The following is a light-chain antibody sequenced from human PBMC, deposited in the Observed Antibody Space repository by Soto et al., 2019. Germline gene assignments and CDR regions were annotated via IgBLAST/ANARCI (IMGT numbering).Light chain of an antibody. V-gene: IGLV2-11*01. J-gene: IGLJ1*01. CDR1: SSDVGGYNY. CDR2: DVS. Sequence: QCALTQPRSVSGFPGQSVTISSTGTSSDVGGYNYVSWYQQHPGKAPKLMIYDVSKRPSGVPDRFSGSKSGNTASLTISGLQAEDEADYYCCSYAGSYVFGTGTKVTVL. CDR3: CSYAGSYV.